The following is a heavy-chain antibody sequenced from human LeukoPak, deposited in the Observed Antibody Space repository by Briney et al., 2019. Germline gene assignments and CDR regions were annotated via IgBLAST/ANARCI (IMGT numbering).Heavy chain of an antibody. J-gene: IGHJ4*02. CDR2: ISGSGGST. CDR3: AKAMKWELVAFDY. CDR1: GFTFSSYA. D-gene: IGHD1-26*01. Sequence: GGSLRLSCAASGFTFSSYAMSWVRQAPGKGLEWVSAISGSGGSTYYADAVKGRFTISRDNSKNTLYLQMNSLRAEDTAVYYCAKAMKWELVAFDYWGQGTLVTVSS. V-gene: IGHV3-23*01.